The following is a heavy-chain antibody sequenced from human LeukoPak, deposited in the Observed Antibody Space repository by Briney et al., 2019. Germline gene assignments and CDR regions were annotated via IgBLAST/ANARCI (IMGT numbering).Heavy chain of an antibody. Sequence: GGSLRFSGTALGFTFNNMPMSGVARAHRKDRRGFAGFFGGAGSAHYADSVKGRLTISRDNSKNTVYLQMDSLRGEDTAVYYCTKTTTGYSSGQYPGWPADHWGQGALVTVSS. D-gene: IGHD3-22*01. CDR3: TKTTTGYSSGQYPGWPADH. CDR2: FFGGAGSA. J-gene: IGHJ4*02. CDR1: GFTFNNMP. V-gene: IGHV3-23*01.